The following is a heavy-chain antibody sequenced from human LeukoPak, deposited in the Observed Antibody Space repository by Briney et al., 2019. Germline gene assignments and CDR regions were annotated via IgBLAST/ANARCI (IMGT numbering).Heavy chain of an antibody. D-gene: IGHD6-13*01. Sequence: SETLSLTCTVSGVSISSSSYYWGWIRQPPGKGLEWIGSIYYSGSTYYNPSLKSRVTLSVDTSKNQFSLNLSSVTAADTAVYYCARDRDNSRWYSWFDPWGQGTLVTVSS. CDR3: ARDRDNSRWYSWFDP. J-gene: IGHJ5*02. V-gene: IGHV4-39*02. CDR2: IYYSGST. CDR1: GVSISSSSYY.